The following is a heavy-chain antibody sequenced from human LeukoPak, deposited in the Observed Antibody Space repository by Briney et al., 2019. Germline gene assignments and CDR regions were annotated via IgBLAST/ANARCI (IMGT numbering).Heavy chain of an antibody. CDR1: RFTFSSYA. V-gene: IGHV3-74*01. CDR2: ISSDGSST. J-gene: IGHJ4*02. D-gene: IGHD3-22*01. Sequence: GGSLRLSCAASRFTFSSYAMSWVRQAPGKGLVWVSRISSDGSSTSYADSVKGRFTISRDNAKNTLYLQMNSLRAEDTAVYYCARVARSSGYYLFDYWGQGTLVTVAS. CDR3: ARVARSSGYYLFDY.